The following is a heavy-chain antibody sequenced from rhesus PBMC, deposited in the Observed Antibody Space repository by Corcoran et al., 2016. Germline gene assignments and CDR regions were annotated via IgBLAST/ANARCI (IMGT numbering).Heavy chain of an antibody. V-gene: IGHV4-147*01. Sequence: QVQLQESGPGLVKPSETLSLTCAVSGYSISSNYWSWIRQPPGKGLEWIGYIYGSSGSTYYNHSLKRRVTISTDTSKNQVSLKLSSVTAADTAVYYCARAPAGYSYGHYGLDSWGQGVVVTVSS. D-gene: IGHD5-36*01. CDR1: GYSISSNY. J-gene: IGHJ6*01. CDR2: IYGSSGST. CDR3: ARAPAGYSYGHYGLDS.